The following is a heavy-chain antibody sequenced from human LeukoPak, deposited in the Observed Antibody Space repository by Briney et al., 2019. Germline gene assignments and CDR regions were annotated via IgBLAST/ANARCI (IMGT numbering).Heavy chain of an antibody. V-gene: IGHV3-7*01. Sequence: GGSLRLSCAASGFTFSSYWMSWVRQAPGKGLEWVANIKQDGSEKYYVDSVKGRFTISRDNAKNTLYLQMNSLRAEDTAVYYCAKGGGYEAQYYYYYLDVWGKGTTVTISS. D-gene: IGHD5-12*01. CDR1: GFTFSSYW. J-gene: IGHJ6*03. CDR2: IKQDGSEK. CDR3: AKGGGYEAQYYYYYLDV.